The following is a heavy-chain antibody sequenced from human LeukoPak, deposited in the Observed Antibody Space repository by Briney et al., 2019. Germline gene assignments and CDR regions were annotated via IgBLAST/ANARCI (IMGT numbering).Heavy chain of an antibody. CDR2: IYYSGST. Sequence: PSETLSLTCTVSGGSISSSSYYWGWIRQPPGKGLEWIGSIYYSGSTYYNPSLKSRVTISVDTSKNQFSLKLSSVTAADTAVYYCARHKWELLTFSDYWGQGTLVTVSS. J-gene: IGHJ4*02. CDR1: GGSISSSSYY. CDR3: ARHKWELLTFSDY. D-gene: IGHD1-26*01. V-gene: IGHV4-39*01.